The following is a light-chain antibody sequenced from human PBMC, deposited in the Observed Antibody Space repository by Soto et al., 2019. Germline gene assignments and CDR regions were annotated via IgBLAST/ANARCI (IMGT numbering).Light chain of an antibody. Sequence: ALQLTQTPSSLSASVGDRVSMTCRASQVIRSALAWYQQKPGNPPELLIYDDSTLEVGVPSRFSGSGSGTHFTLTISNVQPEDFATYYCQQFHSSAIAFGQGTRLEIK. J-gene: IGKJ5*01. V-gene: IGKV1-13*02. CDR2: DDS. CDR1: QVIRSA. CDR3: QQFHSSAIA.